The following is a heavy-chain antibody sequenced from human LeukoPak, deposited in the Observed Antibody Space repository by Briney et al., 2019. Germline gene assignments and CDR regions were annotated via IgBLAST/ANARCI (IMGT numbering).Heavy chain of an antibody. CDR2: ISGSGDKT. CDR3: AKRSVAGYPFDY. CDR1: GFTFTNYA. V-gene: IGHV3-23*01. J-gene: IGHJ4*02. Sequence: PGGSLRLSCAASGFTFTNYAMNWVRQAPGKGLEWVSDISGSGDKTYHADSVKGRFTISRDNSKNTLYLQMNSLRAEDTAVYYCAKRSVAGYPFDYWGQGTLVTVSS. D-gene: IGHD1-1*01.